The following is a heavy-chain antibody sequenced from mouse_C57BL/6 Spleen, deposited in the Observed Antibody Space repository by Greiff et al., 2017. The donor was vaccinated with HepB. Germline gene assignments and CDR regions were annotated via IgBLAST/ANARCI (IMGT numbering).Heavy chain of an antibody. V-gene: IGHV7-3*01. CDR1: GFTFTDYY. CDR3: ARSINWDEAMDY. Sequence: EVNVVESGGGLVQPGGSLSLSCAASGFTFTDYYMSWVRQPPGKALEWLGFIRNKANGYTTEYSASVKGRFTISRDNSQSSLYLQMNALRAEDSANYYCARSINWDEAMDYWGQGTSVTVSS. D-gene: IGHD4-1*02. CDR2: IRNKANGYTT. J-gene: IGHJ4*01.